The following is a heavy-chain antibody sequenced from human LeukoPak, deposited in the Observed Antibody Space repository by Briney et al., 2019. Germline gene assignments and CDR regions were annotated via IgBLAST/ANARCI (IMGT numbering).Heavy chain of an antibody. CDR2: ISGSGGST. CDR1: GFTFSSYA. Sequence: GGSLRLSCAASGFTFSSYAMSWVRQAPGKGLEWVSAISGSGGSTYYADSVKGRFTTSRDNSQNTPHLQMNSLRAEDTAVYYCAKGSAAAVVDYWGQGTLVTVSS. D-gene: IGHD2-15*01. J-gene: IGHJ4*02. V-gene: IGHV3-23*01. CDR3: AKGSAAAVVDY.